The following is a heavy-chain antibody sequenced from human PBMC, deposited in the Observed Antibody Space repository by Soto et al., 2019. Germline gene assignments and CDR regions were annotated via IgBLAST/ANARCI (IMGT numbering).Heavy chain of an antibody. Sequence: GGSLRLSCAASGFTFKNAWMSWVRQAPGQGLEWIGRSVSKTDGGTTDYAAPVKGRFTISRDDSKNTLYLQVDRLKSEDTAVYYCTTDKGRAGRGQYYFDYWGQGTLVTVSS. CDR3: TTDKGRAGRGQYYFDY. J-gene: IGHJ4*02. V-gene: IGHV3-15*04. D-gene: IGHD6-13*01. CDR2: SVSKTDGGTT. CDR1: GFTFKNAW.